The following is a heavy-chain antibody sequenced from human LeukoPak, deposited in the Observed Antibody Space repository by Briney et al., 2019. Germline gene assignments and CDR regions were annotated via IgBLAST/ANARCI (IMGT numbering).Heavy chain of an antibody. D-gene: IGHD7-27*01. CDR2: VNQEDNT. V-gene: IGHV4-38-2*02. J-gene: IGHJ4*02. Sequence: PSETLSLTCRVSGFSISRRGYYWGWLRQPPGKGPEWIGSVNQEDNTYYHPSLKSRVTISMDTPTNQFSLKLTSVTAADTATYYCVRETPSGRFDYWGQGTLVTVSS. CDR1: GFSISRRGYY. CDR3: VRETPSGRFDY.